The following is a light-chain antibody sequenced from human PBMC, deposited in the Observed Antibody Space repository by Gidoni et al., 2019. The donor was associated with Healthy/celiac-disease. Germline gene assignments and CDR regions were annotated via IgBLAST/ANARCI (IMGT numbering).Light chain of an antibody. CDR2: DAS. Sequence: DIQMTQSPSSLSAPVGDRVTITCQASQGISNYLNWYQQKPGKAPKLLIYDASNLETGVPSRFSGSGSGTEFTFTISSLQPEDIATYYCQQYDNLPLTFXGXTKVEIK. J-gene: IGKJ4*01. CDR1: QGISNY. V-gene: IGKV1-33*01. CDR3: QQYDNLPLT.